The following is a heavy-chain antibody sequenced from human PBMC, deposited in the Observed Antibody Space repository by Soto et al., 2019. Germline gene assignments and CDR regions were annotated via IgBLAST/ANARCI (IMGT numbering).Heavy chain of an antibody. CDR1: GFTFSGSA. Sequence: GGSLRLSCAASGFTFSGSAMHWVRQASGKGLEWVGRIRSKANSYATAYAASVKGRFTVSRDDPKNTAYLQMNSLKAEDTAVYYCTRVVSFSVVAASRGYYYGMDVWGQGTTVTVSS. J-gene: IGHJ6*02. CDR3: TRVVSFSVVAASRGYYYGMDV. V-gene: IGHV3-73*01. CDR2: IRSKANSYAT. D-gene: IGHD2-15*01.